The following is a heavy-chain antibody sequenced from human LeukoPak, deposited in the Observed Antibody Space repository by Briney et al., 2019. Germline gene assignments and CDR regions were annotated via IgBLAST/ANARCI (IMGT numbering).Heavy chain of an antibody. CDR1: GCTLTELS. Sequence: ASVKVTCKVSGCTLTELSMHWVRQAPGKGLEWMGGFDPEDGETIYAQKFQGRVTVTRDTSTSTVYMDLSSLRSEDTAVYYCARDRENWNSAGLDYWGQGTLVTVSS. V-gene: IGHV1-24*01. CDR3: ARDRENWNSAGLDY. CDR2: FDPEDGET. J-gene: IGHJ4*02. D-gene: IGHD1-7*01.